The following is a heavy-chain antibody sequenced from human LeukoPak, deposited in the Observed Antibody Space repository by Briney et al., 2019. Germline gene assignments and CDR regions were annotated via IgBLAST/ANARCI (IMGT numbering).Heavy chain of an antibody. V-gene: IGHV1-8*02. CDR3: ARKAYSGSYPLSDY. J-gene: IGHJ4*02. CDR1: GYTFTSYG. CDR2: INPNSGGT. D-gene: IGHD1-26*01. Sequence: ASVKVSCKASGYTFTSYGISWVRQAPGQGLEWMGRINPNSGGTNYAQKFQGRVTMTRNTSISTAYMELSSLRSEDTAVYYCARKAYSGSYPLSDYWGQGTLVTVSS.